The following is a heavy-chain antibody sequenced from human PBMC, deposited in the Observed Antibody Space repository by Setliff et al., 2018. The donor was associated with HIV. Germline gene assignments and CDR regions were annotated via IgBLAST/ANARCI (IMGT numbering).Heavy chain of an antibody. J-gene: IGHJ3*02. Sequence: PGGSLRLSCAASGFIFSDYYMSWIRQAPGKGLEWVSYISHSGFTIYYADSVKGRFTISRDNSKNTLYLQMNSLRAEDTAVYYCARNYDSSGPDAFDIWGQGTMVTVSS. V-gene: IGHV3-11*04. D-gene: IGHD3-22*01. CDR2: ISHSGFTI. CDR1: GFIFSDYY. CDR3: ARNYDSSGPDAFDI.